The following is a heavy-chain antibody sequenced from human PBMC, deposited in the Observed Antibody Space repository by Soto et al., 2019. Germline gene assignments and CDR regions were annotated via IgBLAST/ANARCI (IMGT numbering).Heavy chain of an antibody. J-gene: IGHJ6*02. CDR2: IGTAGDT. D-gene: IGHD6-19*01. Sequence: GGSLRLSCAASGFTFSSYDMHWVRQATGKGLEWVSAIGTAGDTYYPGSVKGRFTISRENAKNSLYLQMNSLRAEDTAVYYCARGRLYSSGWFREYGMDVWGQGTTVTVSS. V-gene: IGHV3-13*01. CDR3: ARGRLYSSGWFREYGMDV. CDR1: GFTFSSYD.